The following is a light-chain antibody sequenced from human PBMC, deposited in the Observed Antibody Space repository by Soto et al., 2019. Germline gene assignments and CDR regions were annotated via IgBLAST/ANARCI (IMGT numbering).Light chain of an antibody. Sequence: EIVLTQSPGTLSLSPGERATLSCRASQNVGSRYLAWYQQKPGQAPRLLIYGTSNRATDIPDRFSGSGSGTDFSLTISSLEPGDLAVYYCQQYGSSPRTFGQGTKVEIK. CDR1: QNVGSRY. CDR2: GTS. CDR3: QQYGSSPRT. J-gene: IGKJ1*01. V-gene: IGKV3-20*01.